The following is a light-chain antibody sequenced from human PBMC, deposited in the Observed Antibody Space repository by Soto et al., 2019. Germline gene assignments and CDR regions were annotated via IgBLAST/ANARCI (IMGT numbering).Light chain of an antibody. V-gene: IGLV2-14*01. Sequence: QSVLTQPASVTGSPGQSITISCTGTSSDVGAYDYVSWYQHHSGKAPKLLIYEVTFRPLGISNRFSASKSDNTASLTISGLQAEDEADYYCSSYTTSRTLVFGTGTKLTVL. CDR1: SSDVGAYDY. CDR2: EVT. J-gene: IGLJ1*01. CDR3: SSYTTSRTLV.